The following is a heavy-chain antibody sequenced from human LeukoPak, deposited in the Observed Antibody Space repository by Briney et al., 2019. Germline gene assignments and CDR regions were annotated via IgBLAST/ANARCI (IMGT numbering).Heavy chain of an antibody. V-gene: IGHV4-34*01. Sequence: PSETLSLTCAVYGGSFSGYYWSWIRQPPGKGLEWIGEINHSGGTNYNPSLKSRVTISADTSKNQFSLKLSSVTAADTAVYYCATLWLRGLVAFDIWGQGTMVTVSS. J-gene: IGHJ3*02. CDR2: INHSGGT. D-gene: IGHD5-18*01. CDR1: GGSFSGYY. CDR3: ATLWLRGLVAFDI.